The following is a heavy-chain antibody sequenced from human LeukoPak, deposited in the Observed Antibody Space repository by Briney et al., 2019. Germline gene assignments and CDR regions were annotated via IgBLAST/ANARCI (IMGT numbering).Heavy chain of an antibody. J-gene: IGHJ4*02. CDR2: INPNSGGT. D-gene: IGHD3-3*01. Sequence: ASVKVSCKASGYTFTGYYMHWVRQAPGQGLEWIGWINPNSGGTNYAQKFQGRVTMTRDTSISTAYMELSRLRSDDTAVYYCASNNDFWSGYYPYWGQGTLVTVSS. CDR1: GYTFTGYY. V-gene: IGHV1-2*02. CDR3: ASNNDFWSGYYPY.